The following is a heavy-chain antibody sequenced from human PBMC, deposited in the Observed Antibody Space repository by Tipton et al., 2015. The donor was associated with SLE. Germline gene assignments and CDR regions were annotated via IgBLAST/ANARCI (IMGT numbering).Heavy chain of an antibody. J-gene: IGHJ5*02. D-gene: IGHD6-19*01. V-gene: IGHV3-30*02. CDR1: GFTFSSYG. Sequence: QVQLVQSGGGVVQPGGSLGLSCAASGFTFSSYGMHWVRQAPGKGLEWVAFILYDSSSIHYTDSVKGRFTISRDNSKNTLYLQMNSLRAEDTALYYCAKDYNAGWCNHFDPWGPGTLVTVSS. CDR2: ILYDSSSI. CDR3: AKDYNAGWCNHFDP.